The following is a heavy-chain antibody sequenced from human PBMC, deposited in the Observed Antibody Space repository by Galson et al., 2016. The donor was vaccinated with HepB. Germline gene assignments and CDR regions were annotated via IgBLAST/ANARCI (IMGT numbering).Heavy chain of an antibody. CDR3: ACYGSGRRMDV. CDR2: IHDSGST. Sequence: LRLSCAVSGFPFSSYSMSWVRQAPGKGLEWIGSIHDSGSTYYNPSLKGRVIISVDTPKNQFSLNLSSVTAADTAVYYCACYGSGRRMDVWGQGTSVTVSS. J-gene: IGHJ6*02. CDR1: GFPFSSYS. D-gene: IGHD3-10*01. V-gene: IGHV4-59*05.